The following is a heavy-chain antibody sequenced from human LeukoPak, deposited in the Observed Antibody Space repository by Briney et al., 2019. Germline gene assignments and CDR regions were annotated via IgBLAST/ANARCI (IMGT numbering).Heavy chain of an antibody. Sequence: SETLSLTCAVYGGSFSGYYWSWIRQPPGKGLEWIGEINHSGSTNYNPSLKSRVTISVDTSKNQFSLKLSSVTAADTAVYYCARHRIPVLLWFGGVPQSRGYFDYWGQGTLVTVSS. CDR1: GGSFSGYY. CDR3: ARHRIPVLLWFGGVPQSRGYFDY. CDR2: INHSGST. J-gene: IGHJ4*02. D-gene: IGHD3-10*01. V-gene: IGHV4-34*01.